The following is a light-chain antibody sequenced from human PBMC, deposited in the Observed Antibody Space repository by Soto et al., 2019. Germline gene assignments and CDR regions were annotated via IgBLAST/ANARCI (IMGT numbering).Light chain of an antibody. CDR3: QQYGSSPVT. Sequence: EIVLTQSPGTLSLSPGERATLSCRASQSVSSSYLDWYQQKPGQAPRLLIYGASSRATGIPYRFSGSGAGTDFTLTISRLEPEDFAVYYCQQYGSSPVTFGQVTKVEIK. V-gene: IGKV3-20*01. CDR1: QSVSSSY. J-gene: IGKJ1*01. CDR2: GAS.